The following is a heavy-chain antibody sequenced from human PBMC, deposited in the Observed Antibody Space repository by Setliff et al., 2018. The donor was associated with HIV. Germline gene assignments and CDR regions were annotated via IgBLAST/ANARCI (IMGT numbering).Heavy chain of an antibody. J-gene: IGHJ5*02. Sequence: SETLSLTCTVSGGSISSHYWSWIRQPPGKGLEWIGTIYHSGSTYYNPSLKSRVTISVDKSKNQFSLKLTSVTAADTAVYYCARDQSIAARYLFDPWGQGTLVTVSS. CDR3: ARDQSIAARYLFDP. CDR1: GGSISSHY. V-gene: IGHV4-59*11. CDR2: IYHSGST. D-gene: IGHD6-6*01.